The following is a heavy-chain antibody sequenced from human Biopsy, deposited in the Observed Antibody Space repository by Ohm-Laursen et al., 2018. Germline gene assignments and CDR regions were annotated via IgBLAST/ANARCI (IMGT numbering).Heavy chain of an antibody. V-gene: IGHV3-30*18. Sequence: RSLRLSCAASGFTFSSYGMHWVRQAPGKGLEWVSLISNDGDIKYSADSMEGRFTISRDNSRNMLFLQMNSLKAEDTDVYYCAKDRFPYTSGYSSVFEYWGQGTLVTVSS. CDR1: GFTFSSYG. CDR3: AKDRFPYTSGYSSVFEY. CDR2: ISNDGDIK. D-gene: IGHD3-22*01. J-gene: IGHJ4*02.